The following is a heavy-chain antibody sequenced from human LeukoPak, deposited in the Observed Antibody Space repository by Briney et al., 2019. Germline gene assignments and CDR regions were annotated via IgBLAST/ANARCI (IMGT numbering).Heavy chain of an antibody. Sequence: SETLSLTCTVSGGSISSGGYYWSWIRQHPGKGLEWIGYIYYSGSTYYNPSLKSRVTISVDTSKNQFSLKLSSVTAADMAVYYCARARFLEWLYHDYWGQGTLVTVSS. CDR1: GGSISSGGYY. J-gene: IGHJ4*02. V-gene: IGHV4-31*03. CDR3: ARARFLEWLYHDY. D-gene: IGHD3-3*01. CDR2: IYYSGST.